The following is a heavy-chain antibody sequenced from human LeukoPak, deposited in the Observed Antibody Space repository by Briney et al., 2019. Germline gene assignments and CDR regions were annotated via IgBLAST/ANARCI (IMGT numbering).Heavy chain of an antibody. CDR1: GGSISSGSYY. J-gene: IGHJ4*02. CDR2: IYSSGST. V-gene: IGHV4-61*02. CDR3: ARGGWLDHGDYFDY. Sequence: PSQTLSLTCSVSGGSISSGSYYWSWIRQPAGKGLEWIGRIYSSGSTNYNPSLKSRVTISVDTSKNQFSLKLTSVTAADTAVYYCARGGWLDHGDYFDYWGQGTLVTVSS. D-gene: IGHD6-19*01.